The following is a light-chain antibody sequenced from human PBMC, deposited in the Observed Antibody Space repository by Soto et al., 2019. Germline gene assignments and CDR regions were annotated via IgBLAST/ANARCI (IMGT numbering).Light chain of an antibody. CDR1: QSVRSN. J-gene: IGKJ1*01. CDR2: GAS. Sequence: EIVMTPSPATLSVSPGERATLSCRASQSVRSNLAWYQQKPGQAPRLLIYGASTRSTGIPVRFGGSGSGTEFTLTISSLQSEDFATYYCQQYNDWPRTFGQGTKVDIK. CDR3: QQYNDWPRT. V-gene: IGKV3-15*01.